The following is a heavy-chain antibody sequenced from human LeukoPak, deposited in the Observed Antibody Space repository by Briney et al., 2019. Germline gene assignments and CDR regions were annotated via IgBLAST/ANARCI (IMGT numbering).Heavy chain of an antibody. Sequence: GGSLRLSWGACGLTFRDYSLNWVRQAPGKGLDGISYIGIDSGNTNYAHSVKGRFTISRDKAKNSLYLQMNSLRVEDTAVYYCARDYKYAFDNWGQGTLVTVSS. CDR3: ARDYKYAFDN. V-gene: IGHV3-48*01. J-gene: IGHJ4*02. D-gene: IGHD5-24*01. CDR1: GLTFRDYS. CDR2: IGIDSGNT.